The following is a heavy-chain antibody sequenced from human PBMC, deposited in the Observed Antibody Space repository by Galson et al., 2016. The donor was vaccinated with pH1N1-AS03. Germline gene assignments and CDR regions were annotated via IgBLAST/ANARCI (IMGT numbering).Heavy chain of an antibody. V-gene: IGHV6-1*01. Sequence: CAISGDSVSSNIDAWNWIRQSPSGGLEWLGRTYWRSKWYNDYAVSVKSRITINPDTSKNQFSLQLNSVTPEDTAVYYWAIGRYSAFDIWGQVTMVTVSS. J-gene: IGHJ3*02. CDR3: AIGRYSAFDI. CDR1: GDSVSSNIDA. D-gene: IGHD1-1*01. CDR2: TYWRSKWYN.